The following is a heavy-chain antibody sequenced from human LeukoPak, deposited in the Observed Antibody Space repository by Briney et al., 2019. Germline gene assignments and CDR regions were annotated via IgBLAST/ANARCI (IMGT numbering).Heavy chain of an antibody. CDR1: GYSISSGYY. D-gene: IGHD5-18*01. Sequence: SETLSLTCTVSGYSISSGYYWGWIRPPPGKGLEWIGEINHSGSTNYNPSLKSRVTISVDTSKNQFSLKLSSVTAADTAVYYCAIGGYSYGAHMDVWGKGTTVTVPS. CDR2: INHSGST. CDR3: AIGGYSYGAHMDV. V-gene: IGHV4-38-2*02. J-gene: IGHJ6*03.